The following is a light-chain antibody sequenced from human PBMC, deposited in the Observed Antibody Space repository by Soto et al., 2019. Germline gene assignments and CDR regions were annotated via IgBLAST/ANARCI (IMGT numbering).Light chain of an antibody. Sequence: DIQMTQSPSTLSASVGDRVTITCRASQSISSWLAWYQQKPGKAPNLLIYDASSLHSGVPSRFSGSGSGTEFTLTISSLQPDDFATYYCQQYNSYSWTFGQGTKVDIK. J-gene: IGKJ1*01. CDR3: QQYNSYSWT. CDR1: QSISSW. V-gene: IGKV1-5*01. CDR2: DAS.